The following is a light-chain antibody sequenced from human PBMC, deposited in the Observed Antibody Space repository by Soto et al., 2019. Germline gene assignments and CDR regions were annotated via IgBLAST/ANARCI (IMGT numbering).Light chain of an antibody. V-gene: IGLV1-44*01. CDR3: STWDDSLNRPV. J-gene: IGLJ1*01. CDR1: SNIGRNT. CDR2: SND. Sequence: QSVLTQPASASGTPGQRVTISCSNIGRNTVNWYQQLPGTVPKLLIYSNDHRPSGVPDRFSGSKSGTSASLAISGLQSEDEADYYCSTWDDSLNRPVFGTGTKLTVL.